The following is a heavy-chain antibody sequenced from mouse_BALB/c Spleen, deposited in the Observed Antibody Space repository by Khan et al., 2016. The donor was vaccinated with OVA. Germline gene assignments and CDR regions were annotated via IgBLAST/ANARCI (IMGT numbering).Heavy chain of an antibody. J-gene: IGHJ3*01. V-gene: IGHV1-77*01. CDR2: ISPGSGDT. Sequence: QVQLQQSGAELARPGASVKLSCKASGYSFTDFYINWVKQRTGQGLEWIGEISPGSGDTFYNERFKDKATLTADKSSTTVYMQLSSLTSEASAVYVCARRNYFGYTFAYWGQGTLVTVAA. CDR1: GYSFTDFY. CDR3: ARRNYFGYTFAY. D-gene: IGHD1-2*01.